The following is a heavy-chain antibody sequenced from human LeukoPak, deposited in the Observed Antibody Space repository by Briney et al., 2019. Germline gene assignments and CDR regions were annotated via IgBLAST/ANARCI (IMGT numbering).Heavy chain of an antibody. D-gene: IGHD6-6*01. CDR2: INHSGST. Sequence: PSETLSLTCAVYGGSFSGYYWSWIRQPPGKGLEWIGEINHSGSTNYNPSLKSRVTISVDTSKNQFSLELSSVTAADTAVYYCARQARIIAARSYYYGMDVWGQGTTVTVSS. CDR1: GGSFSGYY. J-gene: IGHJ6*02. V-gene: IGHV4-34*01. CDR3: ARQARIIAARSYYYGMDV.